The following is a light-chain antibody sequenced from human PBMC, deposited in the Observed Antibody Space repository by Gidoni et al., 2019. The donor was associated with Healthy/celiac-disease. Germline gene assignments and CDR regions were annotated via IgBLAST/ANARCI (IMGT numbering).Light chain of an antibody. CDR1: HSVSSN. CDR2: GAY. CDR3: QQYNNWPHT. V-gene: IGKV3-15*01. Sequence: ELEMTQSLATLSVSPGERATLSCRSSHSVSSNLTWYQQKPDQAPRLIIHGAYTRATGIPARFSGSGSGTEFTLTISILQSEDFAVYYCQQYNNWPHTFGQGSKLEI. J-gene: IGKJ2*01.